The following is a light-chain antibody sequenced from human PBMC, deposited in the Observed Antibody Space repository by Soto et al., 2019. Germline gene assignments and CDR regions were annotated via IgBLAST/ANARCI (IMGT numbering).Light chain of an antibody. Sequence: DMVMTHSPSSLAVSLSERATINCKSSQSLLFSSNKKNYLAWYQQKPGQSPRLLIYGASTRAAGIPARFRGSRSGTEFTLTISSLLSEDFAVYYCQQYDNWPPITFGQGTRLAIK. V-gene: IGKV4-1*01. CDR3: QQYDNWPPIT. CDR2: GAS. CDR1: QSLLFSSNKKNY. J-gene: IGKJ5*01.